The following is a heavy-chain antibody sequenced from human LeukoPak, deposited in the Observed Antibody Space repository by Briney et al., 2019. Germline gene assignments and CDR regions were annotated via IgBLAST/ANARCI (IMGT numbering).Heavy chain of an antibody. CDR2: IYYNGIT. CDR3: ARPAACNTALCGTARWQFDS. J-gene: IGHJ4*02. Sequence: PSETLSLTCTVSDYSINNPYYWGWLRQPPGKGLEWIAAIYYNGITLYNPSLNSRVAISVDTSKNQFSLKMTSGTAADTAVYYCARPAACNTALCGTARWQFDSWGQGILVTVSS. CDR1: DYSINNPYY. D-gene: IGHD4-23*01. V-gene: IGHV4-38-2*02.